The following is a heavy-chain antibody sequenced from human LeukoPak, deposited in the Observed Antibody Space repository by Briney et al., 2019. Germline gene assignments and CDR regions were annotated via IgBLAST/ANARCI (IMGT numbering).Heavy chain of an antibody. J-gene: IGHJ4*02. CDR1: GFTFSDYY. Sequence: GGSLRLSCAASGFTFSDYYMNWISQAPGKGLEWVSYISSSGSSIYYADSVKGRFTISRDNAKNSLYLQMNSLRAEDTAVYYCASAHITMAGSIDYWGQGTLVTVSS. CDR3: ASAHITMAGSIDY. CDR2: ISSSGSSI. V-gene: IGHV3-11*01. D-gene: IGHD6-19*01.